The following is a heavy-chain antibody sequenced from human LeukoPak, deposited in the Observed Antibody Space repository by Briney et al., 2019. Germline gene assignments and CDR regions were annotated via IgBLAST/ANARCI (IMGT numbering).Heavy chain of an antibody. CDR2: IYSGGST. D-gene: IGHD6-19*01. CDR3: ARGAPVDGTLEYFCY. J-gene: IGHJ4*02. CDR1: GFTFCCKY. V-gene: IGHV3-53*01. Sequence: PGGSLRFSCAASGFTFCCKYMNWVRQAPGKGLEWVSVIYSGGSTYYADSVKGRFTISRDNSKNTLYVQMNSLRAEDTAVYYCARGAPVDGTLEYFCYWGKLTLVTVSS.